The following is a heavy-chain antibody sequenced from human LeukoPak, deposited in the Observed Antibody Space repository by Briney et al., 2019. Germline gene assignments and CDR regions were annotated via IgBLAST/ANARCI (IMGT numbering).Heavy chain of an antibody. J-gene: IGHJ3*02. CDR3: ARSYYYDSSGRTDAFDI. CDR2: MNLNSGNT. Sequence: ASVKVSCKASGYTFTSYDINWVRQATGQGLEWMGWMNLNSGNTGYAQKFQGRVTMTRNTSISTAYMELSSLRSEDTAVYYCARSYYYDSSGRTDAFDIWGQGTMVTVSS. V-gene: IGHV1-8*01. CDR1: GYTFTSYD. D-gene: IGHD3-22*01.